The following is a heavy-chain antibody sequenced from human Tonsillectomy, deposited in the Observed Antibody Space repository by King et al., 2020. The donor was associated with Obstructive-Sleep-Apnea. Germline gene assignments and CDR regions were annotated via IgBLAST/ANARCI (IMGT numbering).Heavy chain of an antibody. CDR3: ARGGYYYDSSGYYPEDY. Sequence: QLVQSGAEVKKRGASVKVSCKASGYTFTDYYMHWVRQAPGQGLEWMGWINPKSGGTNHAQKFQGRVTMTRDTSISTAYMELSRLRSDDTAVYYCARGGYYYDSSGYYPEDYWGQGTLVTVSS. V-gene: IGHV1-2*02. J-gene: IGHJ4*02. D-gene: IGHD3-22*01. CDR1: GYTFTDYY. CDR2: INPKSGGT.